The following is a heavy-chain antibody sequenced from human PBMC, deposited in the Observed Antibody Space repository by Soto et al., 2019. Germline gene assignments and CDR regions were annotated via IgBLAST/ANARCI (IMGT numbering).Heavy chain of an antibody. D-gene: IGHD3-22*01. V-gene: IGHV4-39*01. CDR3: AGGDYYHSSGYYFYYYTMDV. CDR1: GGSISSSSYY. J-gene: IGHJ6*02. Sequence: QLHLRESGPGLVKPSETLSLTCTVSGGSISSSSYYWGWIRQPPGKGLEWIGNVYYGGSTYYNPSLKSRVTISVETSKSQFSLKLSSVTAADTAVYYCAGGDYYHSSGYYFYYYTMDVWGQGTTVTVSS. CDR2: VYYGGST.